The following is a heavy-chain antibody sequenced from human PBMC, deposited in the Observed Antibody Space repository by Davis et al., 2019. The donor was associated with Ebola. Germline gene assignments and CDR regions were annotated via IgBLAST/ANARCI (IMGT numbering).Heavy chain of an antibody. D-gene: IGHD4-17*01. CDR1: GLLVSDNY. V-gene: IGHV3-53*01. CDR2: LYRDGRT. Sequence: GGSLRLSCAASGLLVSDNYMSWVRQAPGKGLEWISVLYRDGRTYYADAVKDRFTISRDNSENTLHLQMNSLRAEDTAVYYCARHASGDFWYFGLWGRGTLVTVSS. CDR3: ARHASGDFWYFGL. J-gene: IGHJ2*01.